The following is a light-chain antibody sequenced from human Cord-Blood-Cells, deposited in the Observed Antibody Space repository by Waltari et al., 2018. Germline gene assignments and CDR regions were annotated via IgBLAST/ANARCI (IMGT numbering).Light chain of an antibody. V-gene: IGLV2-8*01. CDR2: EVS. CDR1: SSDVGGYNY. CDR3: SSYAGSNNLV. Sequence: QSALTQPPSPSGSPGQSVTISCTGTSSDVGGYNYVSWYQQHPGKAPKRMFYEVSERPSGLPDGFSGSKSANTASLTVSGLQAEDEADYYCSSYAGSNNLVFGGGTKLTVL. J-gene: IGLJ2*01.